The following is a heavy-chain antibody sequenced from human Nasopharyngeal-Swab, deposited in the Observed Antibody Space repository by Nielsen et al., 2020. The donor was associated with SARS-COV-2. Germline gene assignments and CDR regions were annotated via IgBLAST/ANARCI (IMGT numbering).Heavy chain of an antibody. CDR3: ASPYPYCSGGSCYTGRYYYGMDV. CDR2: ISGSGGST. Sequence: GGSLRLSCAASGFTFSSYAMSWVRQAPGKGLEWVSAISGSGGSTYYADSVKGRLTISRDNSKNTLYLQMNSLRAEDTAVYYCASPYPYCSGGSCYTGRYYYGMDVWGQGTTVTVSS. J-gene: IGHJ6*02. CDR1: GFTFSSYA. V-gene: IGHV3-23*01. D-gene: IGHD2-15*01.